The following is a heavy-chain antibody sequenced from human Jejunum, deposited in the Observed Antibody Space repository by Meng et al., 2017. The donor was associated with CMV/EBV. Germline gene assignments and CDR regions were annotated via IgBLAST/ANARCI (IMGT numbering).Heavy chain of an antibody. CDR3: ARGPGASTREGFDY. D-gene: IGHD1-26*01. Sequence: QVQLPASGPGLGKPSETLSLTCTVSGCSVNNYYWSWIRQAAGKGLEWIGRFYSSDTYNYHPSLDSRVTMSLDTYKNQFSLNLRSVTAADTATYYCARGPGASTREGFDYWGQGTLVTVSS. CDR2: FYSSDTY. CDR1: GCSVNNYY. J-gene: IGHJ4*02. V-gene: IGHV4-4*07.